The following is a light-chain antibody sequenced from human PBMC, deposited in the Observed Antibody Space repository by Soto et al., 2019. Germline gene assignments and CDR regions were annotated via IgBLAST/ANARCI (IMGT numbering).Light chain of an antibody. CDR2: EVN. Sequence: QSALTQPPSASGSPGQSVTISCTGTSSEQGGYKYVSWYQQHPGKAPKLMIFEVNKRPSGVPDRFSGSKSGNTASLTVSGLQAEDEADYYCSSYAGINNLGVFGTGTKVTVL. CDR3: SSYAGINNLGV. J-gene: IGLJ1*01. CDR1: SSEQGGYKY. V-gene: IGLV2-8*01.